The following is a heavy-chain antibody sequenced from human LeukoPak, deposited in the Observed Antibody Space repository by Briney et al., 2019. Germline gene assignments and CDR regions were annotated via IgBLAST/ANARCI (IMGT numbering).Heavy chain of an antibody. V-gene: IGHV4-34*01. CDR2: IDHTGST. D-gene: IGHD3-10*01. CDR1: GGSFSGYY. Sequence: SETLSLTCAVYGGSFSGYYWSWIRQPPGKGLEWIGEIDHTGSTHYNPSLKSRVTMSVNASKNQFSLKLTFVTAADTAVYYCARVRGLWFGVRNDSWGQGTLVTVSS. J-gene: IGHJ4*02. CDR3: ARVRGLWFGVRNDS.